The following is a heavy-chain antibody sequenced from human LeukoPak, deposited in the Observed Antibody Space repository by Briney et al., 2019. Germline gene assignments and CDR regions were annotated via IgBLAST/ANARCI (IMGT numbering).Heavy chain of an antibody. V-gene: IGHV3-48*01. CDR2: ISSSSSTI. Sequence: GRSLRLSCAASGFTFSSYAMHWVRQAPGKGLEWVSYISSSSSTIYYADSVKGRFTISRNNAKNSLYLQMNSLRAEDTAVYYCARDLESYYGSGSYQYYFDYWGQGTLVTVSS. D-gene: IGHD3-10*01. CDR3: ARDLESYYGSGSYQYYFDY. CDR1: GFTFSSYA. J-gene: IGHJ4*02.